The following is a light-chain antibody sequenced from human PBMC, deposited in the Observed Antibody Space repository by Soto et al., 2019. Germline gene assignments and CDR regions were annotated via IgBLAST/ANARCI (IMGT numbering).Light chain of an antibody. V-gene: IGKV1-39*01. J-gene: IGKJ2*02. CDR3: KQTYGASSCT. CDR2: ATS. Sequence: DIQIPQPPSSLVTSVGDRVSITCRASPNVFTYRNWYHQKSGKAPRLLIHATSPLRNGVPARFSATGSGTDFTLAIGGLQPEDIGTYCCKQTYGASSCTLGQGTKVDIK. CDR1: PNVFTY.